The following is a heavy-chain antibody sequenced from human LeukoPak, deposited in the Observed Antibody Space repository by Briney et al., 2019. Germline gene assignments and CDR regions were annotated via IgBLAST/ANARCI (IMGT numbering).Heavy chain of an antibody. CDR3: ARAVSTGTVDY. J-gene: IGHJ4*02. V-gene: IGHV3-7*01. Sequence: GGSLRLSCAPSGFTFSIYWMSWVRQAPGKGLEWVANINQDGSEKYYVDSVMGRFTISRDNDKNSLYLQMNSLRAEDTALYYCARAVSTGTVDYWGQGTLVTVSS. CDR1: GFTFSIYW. CDR2: INQDGSEK. D-gene: IGHD6-13*01.